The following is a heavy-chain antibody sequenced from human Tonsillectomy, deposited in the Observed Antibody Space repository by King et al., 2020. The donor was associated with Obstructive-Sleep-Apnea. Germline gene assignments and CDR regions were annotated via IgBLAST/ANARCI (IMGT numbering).Heavy chain of an antibody. CDR2: IYYSGGA. J-gene: IGHJ4*02. CDR3: ARGGGNYCGGDCSPHY. V-gene: IGHV4-31*03. CDR1: DGSISSAGYY. D-gene: IGHD2-21*02. Sequence: QLQESGPGLVRPSQTLSLTCTVSDGSISSAGYYWNWFRQHPGKGLEWIGYIYYSGGAYYNPSLKSRVSMSIDTSKNRLSLKLNSVTAADTAIIYCARGGGNYCGGDCSPHYWGQGTLVTVSS.